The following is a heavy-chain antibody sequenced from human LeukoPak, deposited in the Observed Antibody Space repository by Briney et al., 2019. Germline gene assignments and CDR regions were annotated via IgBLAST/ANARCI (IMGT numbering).Heavy chain of an antibody. Sequence: GASVKVSCKASGYTFTTYEIHWVRQATGQGLEWMGIINPSGGSTSYAQKFQGRVTMTRDMSTNTVYMELSSLRSEDTAVYYCARDPYYYDSSGSSSHAFDIWGQGTMVTVSS. CDR1: GYTFTTYE. V-gene: IGHV1-46*01. CDR2: INPSGGST. CDR3: ARDPYYYDSSGSSSHAFDI. D-gene: IGHD3-22*01. J-gene: IGHJ3*02.